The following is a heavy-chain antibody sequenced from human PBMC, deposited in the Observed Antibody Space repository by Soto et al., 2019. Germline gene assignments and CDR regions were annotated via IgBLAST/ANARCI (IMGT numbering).Heavy chain of an antibody. CDR2: VTWNSFAT. V-gene: IGHV3-9*01. Sequence: EVQLVESGGGLVQPGRSLRLSCTASGFIFDDHTMHWVRQAPGKGLEWVAGVTWNSFATGYADSVKGRFTISRDNAKNSLYLQMNSLRAEDTAVYYCARSGYNWNDGARGYFDYWGQGTLVTVSS. CDR1: GFIFDDHT. D-gene: IGHD1-20*01. J-gene: IGHJ4*02. CDR3: ARSGYNWNDGARGYFDY.